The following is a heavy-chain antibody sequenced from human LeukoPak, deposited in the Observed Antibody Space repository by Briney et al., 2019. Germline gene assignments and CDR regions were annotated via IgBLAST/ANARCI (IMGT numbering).Heavy chain of an antibody. CDR1: GFTFSSYS. CDR2: ISSSSSYI. D-gene: IGHD3-10*01. CDR3: ARESGAYYFDY. J-gene: IGHJ4*02. V-gene: IGHV3-21*05. Sequence: EGSLRLSCAASGFTFSSYSMNWVRQAPGKGLEWVSYISSSSSYIYYADSVKGRFTISRDNAKNSLYLQMNSLRAEDTAVYYCARESGAYYFDYWGQGTLVTVSS.